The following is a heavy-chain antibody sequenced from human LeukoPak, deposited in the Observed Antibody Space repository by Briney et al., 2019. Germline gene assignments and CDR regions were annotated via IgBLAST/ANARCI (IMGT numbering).Heavy chain of an antibody. Sequence: SETLFLTRTGSGGSLSSYCWRLIRQPPGKGPEWIGSIHYSGSSTYNPSLKSPVTISVDTSKNQFSLKLSSVTAADTAVYYCARRLGSSSTGFDYWGQGTLVTVSS. J-gene: IGHJ4*02. V-gene: IGHV4-59*08. CDR2: IHYSGSS. D-gene: IGHD2-2*01. CDR1: GGSLSSYC. CDR3: ARRLGSSSTGFDY.